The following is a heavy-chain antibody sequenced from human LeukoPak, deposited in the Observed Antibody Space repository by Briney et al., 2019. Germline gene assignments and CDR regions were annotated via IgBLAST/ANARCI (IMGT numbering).Heavy chain of an antibody. CDR1: GFTFNSYW. J-gene: IGHJ4*02. Sequence: GGSLRLSCAASGFTFNSYWMSWVRQAPGKGLEWVANIKQDGSEKYYVDSVKGRFTISRDNAKNSLYLQMNSLRAEDTAVYYCAREGLRFLEWFTYFDYWGQGTLVTVSS. CDR2: IKQDGSEK. D-gene: IGHD3-3*01. V-gene: IGHV3-7*01. CDR3: AREGLRFLEWFTYFDY.